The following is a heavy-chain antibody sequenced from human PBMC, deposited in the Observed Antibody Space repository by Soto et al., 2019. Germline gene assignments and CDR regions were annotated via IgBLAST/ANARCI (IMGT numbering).Heavy chain of an antibody. V-gene: IGHV5-51*01. J-gene: IGHJ6*02. D-gene: IGHD6-13*01. Sequence: GESLKISCKGSGYSFTSYWIGWVRQMPGKGLEWMGIIYPGDSDTRYSPSFQGQVTISADKSISTAYLQWSSLKASDTAMYYCARTSAAGKYYYGMDVWGQETMATVSS. CDR3: ARTSAAGKYYYGMDV. CDR1: GYSFTSYW. CDR2: IYPGDSDT.